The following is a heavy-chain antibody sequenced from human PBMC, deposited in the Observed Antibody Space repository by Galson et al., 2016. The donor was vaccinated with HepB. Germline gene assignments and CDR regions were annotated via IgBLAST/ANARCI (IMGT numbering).Heavy chain of an antibody. D-gene: IGHD2-15*01. J-gene: IGHJ4*02. CDR1: GFMFSSYA. CDR2: VSYDGTNQ. V-gene: IGHV3-30-3*01. Sequence: SLRLSCAASGFMFSSYAMHWVRQAPGKGLEWVAFVSYDGTNQYYTDSVKGRFTLSRDNSKSTLYLQMNGLRPEDSALYYCAREVTYCSGGGCYYFDYWGQGTLVTVSS. CDR3: AREVTYCSGGGCYYFDY.